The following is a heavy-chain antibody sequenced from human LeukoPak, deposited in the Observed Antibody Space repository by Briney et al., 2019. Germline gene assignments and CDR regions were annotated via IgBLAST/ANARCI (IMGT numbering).Heavy chain of an antibody. D-gene: IGHD3-16*01. J-gene: IGHJ4*02. CDR3: ARGRGYDYVWGSYFPTYFDY. CDR2: INHSGST. V-gene: IGHV4-34*01. Sequence: PSETLSLTCAVYGGSFSGYYWSWIRQPPGKGLGWIGEINHSGSTNYNPSLKSRVTISVDTSKNQFSLKLSSVTAADTAVYYCARGRGYDYVWGSYFPTYFDYWGQGTLVTVSS. CDR1: GGSFSGYY.